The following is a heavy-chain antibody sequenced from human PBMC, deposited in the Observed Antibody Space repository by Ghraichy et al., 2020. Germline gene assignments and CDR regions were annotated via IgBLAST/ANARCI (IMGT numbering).Heavy chain of an antibody. CDR1: GYFTSSNF. CDR3: ARDNMGSLDF. J-gene: IGHJ4*02. D-gene: IGHD1-26*01. Sequence: SQTLSLTYTVSGYFTSSNFWGWIRQPPGKGLEWIGFASDSGGTNHNPSLKSRVTISLDTSRNQFSLKVTSVTAADTAVYYCARDNMGSLDFWGQGILVTVSS. V-gene: IGHV4-59*01. CDR2: ASDSGGT.